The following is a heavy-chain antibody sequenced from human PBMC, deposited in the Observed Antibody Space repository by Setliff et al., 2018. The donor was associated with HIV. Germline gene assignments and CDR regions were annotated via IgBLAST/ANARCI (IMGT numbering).Heavy chain of an antibody. V-gene: IGHV3-11*06. Sequence: LSLTCTVSGGSINSGHYYWTWIRQAPGKGLEWISFISSGRIYTNYADSVKGRFTISRDDAKNSLYLEMNSLRAEDTAVYYCARGKNWNDFDYWGQGTLVTVSS. J-gene: IGHJ4*02. CDR2: ISSGRIYT. D-gene: IGHD1-1*01. CDR3: ARGKNWNDFDY. CDR1: GGSINSGHYY.